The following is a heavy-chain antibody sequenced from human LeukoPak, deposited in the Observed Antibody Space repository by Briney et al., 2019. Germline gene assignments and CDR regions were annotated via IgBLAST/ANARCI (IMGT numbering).Heavy chain of an antibody. CDR1: VDSISGYY. J-gene: IGHJ4*02. CDR3: ARGKYYFDY. Sequence: SETLSLTCTVSVDSISGYYWSWIRQPPGKGLEWIGYMYYSGNTNYNPSLKSRLTTSLDTSKNQFSRKLSSVTAADPAVYYCARGKYYFDYWGQGTLVTVSS. CDR2: MYYSGNT. V-gene: IGHV4-59*01.